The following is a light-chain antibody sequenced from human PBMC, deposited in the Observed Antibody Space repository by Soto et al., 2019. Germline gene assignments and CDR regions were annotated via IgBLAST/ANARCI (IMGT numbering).Light chain of an antibody. CDR1: TGAVTGGHY. J-gene: IGLJ2*01. Sequence: QAVVTQEPSLTVSPGGTVTLTCASSTGAVTGGHYPYWFQQKPGQAPRTLIYETSNKHSWTPARFSGSLLGGKAALTLSGAQPEDEAEYYCLLSYSGARVFGGGTQLTVL. CDR2: ETS. CDR3: LLSYSGARV. V-gene: IGLV7-46*01.